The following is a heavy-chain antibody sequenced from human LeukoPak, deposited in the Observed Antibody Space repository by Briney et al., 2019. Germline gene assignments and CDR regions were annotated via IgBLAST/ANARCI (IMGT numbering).Heavy chain of an antibody. Sequence: GASVKVSCKASGYTFTSYGISWVRQAPGQGLEWMGIINPSGGSISYAQKFQGRVTMTRDTSTSTVYMELSSLRSEDTAVYYCARDASAGEGGSSCLGYWGQGTLVTVSS. J-gene: IGHJ4*02. CDR1: GYTFTSYG. V-gene: IGHV1-46*01. D-gene: IGHD6-13*01. CDR3: ARDASAGEGGSSCLGY. CDR2: INPSGGSI.